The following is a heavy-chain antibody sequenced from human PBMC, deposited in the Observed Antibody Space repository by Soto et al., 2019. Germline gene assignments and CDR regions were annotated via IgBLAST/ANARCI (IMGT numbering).Heavy chain of an antibody. V-gene: IGHV3-74*01. Sequence: GGSLRLSCAASGFTFNNYWMHWVRRAPGKGLVWVSRIKTDGSSPNYADSVEGRFTISSDNAKSTLYLQMNSLRVEDTAVYYCARDRIAGSGSCDNWGQGTLVTVSS. CDR2: IKTDGSSP. CDR1: GFTFNNYW. D-gene: IGHD3-10*01. CDR3: ARDRIAGSGSCDN. J-gene: IGHJ4*02.